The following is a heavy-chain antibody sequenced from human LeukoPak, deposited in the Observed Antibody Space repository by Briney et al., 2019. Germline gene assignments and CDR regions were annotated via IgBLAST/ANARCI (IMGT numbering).Heavy chain of an antibody. CDR3: AISHYYYGSGSYFDY. CDR2: IYPGDSDT. CDR1: GYSFTSYW. J-gene: IGHJ4*02. D-gene: IGHD3-10*01. Sequence: GESLKISCKGSGYSFTSYWIGWVRQMPGKGLEWMGIIYPGDSDTRYSPSFQGQVTISADKSISTAYLQWSSLKASDTAMYYCAISHYYYGSGSYFDYWGQGTLVTVSS. V-gene: IGHV5-51*01.